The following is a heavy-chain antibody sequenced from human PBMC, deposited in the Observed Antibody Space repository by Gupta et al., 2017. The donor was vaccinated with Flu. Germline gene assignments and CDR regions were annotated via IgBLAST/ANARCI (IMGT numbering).Heavy chain of an antibody. J-gene: IGHJ5*02. CDR2: IYHTGST. CDR1: GYSISSDYS. D-gene: IGHD4-11*01. CDR3: ARHINFSNLSWFDP. Sequence: QVQLQESGPGLVKPSEILSLTCAVSGYSISSDYSWGWIRQSPGRGLEWIGSIYHTGSTFYNPSLKSRVAISIDTSKNQFSLELRSVTDADTALYYCARHINFSNLSWFDPWGQGTLVTVSS. V-gene: IGHV4-38-2*01.